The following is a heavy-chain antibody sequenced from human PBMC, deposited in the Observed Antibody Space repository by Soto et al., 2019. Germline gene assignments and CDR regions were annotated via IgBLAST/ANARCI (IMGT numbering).Heavy chain of an antibody. V-gene: IGHV4-61*01. Sequence: SETLSLTCTVSGGSVSSSSFYWSWIRQPPGKGLEWIGYIYYRGSTNYNPSLKSRLTISIDTSKNQFSLKLSSVTAADTAVYYCARGLDYVGFDYWGQGTPVTVSS. CDR3: ARGLDYVGFDY. CDR1: GGSVSSSSFY. CDR2: IYYRGST. J-gene: IGHJ4*02. D-gene: IGHD4-17*01.